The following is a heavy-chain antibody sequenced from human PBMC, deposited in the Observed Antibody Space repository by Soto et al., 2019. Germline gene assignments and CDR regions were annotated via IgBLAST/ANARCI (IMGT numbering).Heavy chain of an antibody. D-gene: IGHD1-20*01. V-gene: IGHV1-18*04. CDR1: GYTFTTYG. CDR2: INPYNHNK. CDR3: ARAEKWVTGNMGGY. J-gene: IGHJ4*02. Sequence: QVQLVQSGAEVKKPGASVKVSCKAFGYTFTTYGISWVRQAPGQGLEWMGWINPYNHNKYYEQKIQGRVTMTKDTSTSTAYMELRSLRSDDSAIYYCARAEKWVTGNMGGYWGQGTLVTVYS.